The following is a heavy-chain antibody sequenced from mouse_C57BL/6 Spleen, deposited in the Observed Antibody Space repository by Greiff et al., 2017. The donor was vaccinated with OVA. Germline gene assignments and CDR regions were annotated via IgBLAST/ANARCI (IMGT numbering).Heavy chain of an antibody. CDR3: ARGWLLRGGYFDV. J-gene: IGHJ1*03. CDR1: GYSITSGYY. CDR2: ISYDGSN. V-gene: IGHV3-6*01. D-gene: IGHD2-3*01. Sequence: EVQRVESGPGLVKPSQSLSLTCSVTGYSITSGYYWNWIRQFPGNKLEWMGYISYDGSNNYNPSLKNRISITRDTSKNQFFLKLNSVTTEDTATYYCARGWLLRGGYFDVWGTGTTVTVSS.